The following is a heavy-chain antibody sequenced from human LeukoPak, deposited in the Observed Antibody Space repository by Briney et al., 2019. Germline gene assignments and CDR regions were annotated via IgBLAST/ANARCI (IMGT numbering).Heavy chain of an antibody. CDR3: ARVFREADLYYYGSGSYYMGV. CDR2: IYYSGST. V-gene: IGHV4-39*07. Sequence: SEALSLTCTVSGDSISTSNSYWGWIRQPPGKGLEWIGSIYYSGSTYYNPSLKSRVTISVDTSKNQFSLKLSSVTAADTAVYYCARVFREADLYYYGSGSYYMGVWGKGTTVTVSS. D-gene: IGHD3-10*01. CDR1: GDSISTSNSY. J-gene: IGHJ6*04.